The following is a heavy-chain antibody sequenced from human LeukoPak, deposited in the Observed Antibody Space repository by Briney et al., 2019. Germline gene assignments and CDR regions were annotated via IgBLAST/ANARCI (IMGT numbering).Heavy chain of an antibody. J-gene: IGHJ4*02. CDR2: ISSNGGST. D-gene: IGHD6-13*01. V-gene: IGHV3-64*01. Sequence: GGSLRLSCAASGFTFSTYAIHWVRQAPGKGLEYVSAISSNGGSTYYANSVKGRFTISRDNSKNTLYLQMGSLRAEDMAVYYCARASSSWYDYWGQGTLVTVSS. CDR3: ARASSSWYDY. CDR1: GFTFSTYA.